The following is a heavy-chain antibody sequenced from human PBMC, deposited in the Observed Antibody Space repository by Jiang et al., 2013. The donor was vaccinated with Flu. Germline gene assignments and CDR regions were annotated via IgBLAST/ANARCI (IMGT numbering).Heavy chain of an antibody. Sequence: SGAEVKKPGASVKVSCKTSGYSFNSYGITWVRQAPGQGLEWMGWISGYNGNTDYAQKLQGRVTMTTDTSTTTAYMELRGLRSDDTAVYYCAREGFITKILGDAFDIWGQGTMVTVSS. V-gene: IGHV1-18*04. D-gene: IGHD3-16*02. CDR1: GYSFNSYG. CDR2: ISGYNGNT. CDR3: AREGFITKILGDAFDI. J-gene: IGHJ3*02.